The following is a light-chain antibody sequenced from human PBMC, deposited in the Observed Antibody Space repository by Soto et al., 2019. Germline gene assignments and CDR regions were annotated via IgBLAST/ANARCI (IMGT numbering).Light chain of an antibody. CDR1: HSVTRH. J-gene: IGKJ3*01. CDR2: DAS. Sequence: VLTQSPATLSVSPGERVTLYCRASHSVTRHLAWYQQRPGQAPRLLIFDASSRAAGISARFSGSGSGTDFTLTISSLEPEDFAVYYCQQRSNWPPTFGPGTKVDIK. V-gene: IGKV3-11*01. CDR3: QQRSNWPPT.